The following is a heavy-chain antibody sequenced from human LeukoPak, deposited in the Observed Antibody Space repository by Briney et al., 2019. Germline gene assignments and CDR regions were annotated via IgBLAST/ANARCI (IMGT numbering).Heavy chain of an antibody. Sequence: GGSLRLSCAVSGFTVSNNYMSWIRQAPGKGLEWVSVIFSGGTTTYGDSVKGRFTISRDNSKNTVDLQMNSLRAEDTAVYYCARDSGYDLRPTLDYWGQGTLVTVSS. CDR3: ARDSGYDLRPTLDY. CDR1: GFTVSNNY. D-gene: IGHD5-12*01. V-gene: IGHV3-66*01. CDR2: IFSGGTT. J-gene: IGHJ4*02.